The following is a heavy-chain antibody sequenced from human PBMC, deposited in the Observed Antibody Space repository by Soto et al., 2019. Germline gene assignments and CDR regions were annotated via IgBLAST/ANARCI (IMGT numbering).Heavy chain of an antibody. D-gene: IGHD2-21*02. Sequence: SETLSLTCTVSGGSISSGGYYWSWIHQHPGKGLEWMGYIYYSGSTYYNPPLKSRVTISVDTSKNQFSLKLSSVTAADTAVYYCARGGPTAIYLSHWFDPWGQGTLVTVSS. J-gene: IGHJ5*02. V-gene: IGHV4-31*03. CDR2: IYYSGST. CDR3: ARGGPTAIYLSHWFDP. CDR1: GGSISSGGYY.